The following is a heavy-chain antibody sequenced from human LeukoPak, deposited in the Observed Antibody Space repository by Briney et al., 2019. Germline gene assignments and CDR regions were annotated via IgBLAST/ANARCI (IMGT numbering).Heavy chain of an antibody. CDR3: VKDFWPARDGGGYYSPFEY. V-gene: IGHV3-23*01. D-gene: IGHD3-22*01. J-gene: IGHJ4*02. CDR2: ISANGDTT. CDR1: GFTFGNYA. Sequence: PGGSLRLSCAASGFTFGNYAMNWVRQAPGKGLEWVSGISANGDTTYYVDSVRGRSTISRDNSKNSVFLQMNSLRDADTAVHYCVKDFWPARDGGGYYSPFEYWGEGTLVTVSS.